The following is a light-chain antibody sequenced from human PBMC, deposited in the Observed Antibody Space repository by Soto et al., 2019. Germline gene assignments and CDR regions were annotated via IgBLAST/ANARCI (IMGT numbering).Light chain of an antibody. CDR2: RNN. CDR3: AAGDDSLSVFYV. CDR1: SSNIGSNY. Sequence: QSVLTQPPSASGTPGQRVTISCSGSSSNIGSNYVYWYQQLPGTAPKLRIYRNNQRPSGVPDRFSGSKSDTSASLAISGLRSEDEAAYYCAAGDDSLSVFYVFGTGTKLTVL. J-gene: IGLJ1*01. V-gene: IGLV1-47*01.